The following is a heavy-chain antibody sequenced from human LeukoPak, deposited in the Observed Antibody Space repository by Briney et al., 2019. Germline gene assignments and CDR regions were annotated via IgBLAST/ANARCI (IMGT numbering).Heavy chain of an antibody. V-gene: IGHV1-24*01. Sequence: GASVKVSCKVSGYTLTELSMHWVRQAPGKGLEWMGGFDPEDGETIYAQKFQGRVTMTEDTSTDTAYMELSSLRSEDTAVYYCATFHISSSWSYFDYWGQGTLVTVSS. D-gene: IGHD6-13*01. CDR3: ATFHISSSWSYFDY. J-gene: IGHJ4*02. CDR2: FDPEDGET. CDR1: GYTLTELS.